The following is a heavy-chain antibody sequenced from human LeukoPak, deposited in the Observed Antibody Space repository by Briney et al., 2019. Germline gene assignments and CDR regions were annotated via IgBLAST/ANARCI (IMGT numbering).Heavy chain of an antibody. D-gene: IGHD3-10*02. J-gene: IGHJ6*04. V-gene: IGHV3-48*03. CDR2: ISSSGSTI. CDR1: GFTFSSYE. Sequence: GGSLRLSCAASGFTFSSYEMNWVRQAPGKGLEWVSYISSSGSTIYYADSVKGRFTISRDNAKNSLYLQMNSLRAEDTAVYYCAELGITVIGGVWGKGTPVTISS. CDR3: AELGITVIGGV.